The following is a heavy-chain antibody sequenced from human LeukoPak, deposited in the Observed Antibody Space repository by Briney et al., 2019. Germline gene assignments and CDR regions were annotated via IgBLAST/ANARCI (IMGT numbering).Heavy chain of an antibody. V-gene: IGHV3-11*01. D-gene: IGHD6-13*01. J-gene: IGHJ4*02. CDR1: GFTFSDYY. CDR2: ISSSGSTI. CDR3: ARVEAAAVPDY. Sequence: GGSLRLFCAASGFTFSDYYMSWIRQAPGKGLEWVSCISSSGSTIYYADSVKGRFTISRDNAKNSLYLQMNSLRAEDTAVYHCARVEAAAVPDYWGQGTLVTVSS.